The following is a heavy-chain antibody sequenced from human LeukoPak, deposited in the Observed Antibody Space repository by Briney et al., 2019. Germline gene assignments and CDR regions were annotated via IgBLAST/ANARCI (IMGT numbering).Heavy chain of an antibody. V-gene: IGHV3-43*01. J-gene: IGHJ6*04. D-gene: IGHD2-15*01. CDR2: ISWDGGST. Sequence: GGSLRLSCAASGFTFDDYTMHWVRQAPGKGLEWVSLISWDGGSTYYADSVKGRFTISRGNSKNSLYLQMNSLRTEDTALYYCAKLGYCSGGSCDRMDVWGKGTTVTVSS. CDR1: GFTFDDYT. CDR3: AKLGYCSGGSCDRMDV.